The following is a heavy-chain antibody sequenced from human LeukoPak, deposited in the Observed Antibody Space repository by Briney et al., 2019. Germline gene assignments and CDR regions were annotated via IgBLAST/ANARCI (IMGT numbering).Heavy chain of an antibody. J-gene: IGHJ4*02. CDR3: ARDREGSGTYLDY. V-gene: IGHV3-21*01. CDR2: ISSSSSYI. Sequence: PGGSLRLSRAASGFTFSSYTMNWVRQAPGKGLEWVSSISSSSSYIYYADSVKGRFTISRDNAKNSLYLQMNSLRAEDTAAYYCARDREGSGTYLDYWGQGTLVTVSS. D-gene: IGHD1-26*01. CDR1: GFTFSSYT.